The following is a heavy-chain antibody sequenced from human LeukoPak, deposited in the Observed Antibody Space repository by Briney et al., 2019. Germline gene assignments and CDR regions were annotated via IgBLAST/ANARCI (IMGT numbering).Heavy chain of an antibody. Sequence: ASVKVSCKASGYTFTSSAISWMRQAPGQGLEWMGWISIYNDNTNYAQKFQGRVTMTTDTSTNTAYMKLKSLRFDDTAVYYCARDLAGVVGVTAWFDPWGQGTLVTVSS. CDR3: ARDLAGVVGVTAWFDP. V-gene: IGHV1-18*01. CDR2: ISIYNDNT. D-gene: IGHD1-26*01. J-gene: IGHJ5*02. CDR1: GYTFTSSA.